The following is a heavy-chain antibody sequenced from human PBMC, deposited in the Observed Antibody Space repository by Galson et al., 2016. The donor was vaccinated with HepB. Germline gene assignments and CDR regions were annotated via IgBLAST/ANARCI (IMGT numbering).Heavy chain of an antibody. CDR2: ISYSGSA. J-gene: IGHJ5*02. Sequence: TLSLTCIVSGASITRGGYYWSWIRQHPGKGLKWIGHISYSGSASYNPSLKSRIIISLDTSKNQFTLKMTSVTAAYAAVYFCARCSGCGYGRFDPWGQGTVVTVSS. D-gene: IGHD2-15*01. CDR1: GASITRGGYY. V-gene: IGHV4-31*03. CDR3: ARCSGCGYGRFDP.